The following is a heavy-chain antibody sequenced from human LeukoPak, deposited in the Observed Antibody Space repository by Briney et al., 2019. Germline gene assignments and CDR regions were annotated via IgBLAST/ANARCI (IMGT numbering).Heavy chain of an antibody. CDR1: GYTFTSYG. CDR2: ISAYNGNT. CDR3: ARDPPRIVVVVAAANYYGMDV. D-gene: IGHD2-15*01. J-gene: IGHJ6*02. V-gene: IGHV1-18*01. Sequence: ASVKVSCKASGYTFTSYGISWVRQAPGQGLEWMGWISAYNGNTNYAQKLQGRVTMTTDTSTSTAYMELRSLRSDDTAVYYCARDPPRIVVVVAAANYYGMDVWGQGTTVTVSS.